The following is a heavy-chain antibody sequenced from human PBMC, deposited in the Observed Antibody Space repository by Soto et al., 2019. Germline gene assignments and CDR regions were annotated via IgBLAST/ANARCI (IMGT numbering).Heavy chain of an antibody. CDR1: GGSISSYY. Sequence: SETLSLTCTVSGGSISSYYWSWIRQPPGKGLEWIGYIYYSGSTNYNPSLKSRVTISVDTSKNQFSLKLSSVTAADTAVYYCAAYSGYDLGVDYWGQGTLVTVSS. J-gene: IGHJ4*02. CDR3: AAYSGYDLGVDY. CDR2: IYYSGST. V-gene: IGHV4-59*08. D-gene: IGHD5-12*01.